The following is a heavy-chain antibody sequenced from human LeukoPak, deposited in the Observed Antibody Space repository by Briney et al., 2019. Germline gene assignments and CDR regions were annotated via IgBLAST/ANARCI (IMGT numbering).Heavy chain of an antibody. CDR3: ASGPGAFDI. V-gene: IGHV4-30-2*01. D-gene: IGHD3-10*01. CDR2: IYHSGST. CDR1: GGPISSGGYS. J-gene: IGHJ3*02. Sequence: PSQTLSLTCAVSGGPISSGGYSWSWIRQPPGKGLEWIGYIYHSGSTYYNPSLKSRVTISVDRSKNQFSLKLSSVTAADTAVYYCASGPGAFDIWGQGTMVTVSS.